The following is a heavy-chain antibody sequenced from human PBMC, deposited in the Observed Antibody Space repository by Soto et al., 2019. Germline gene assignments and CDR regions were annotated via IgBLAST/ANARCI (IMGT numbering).Heavy chain of an antibody. CDR1: GGSISSSNW. Sequence: QVQLQESGPGLVKPSGTLSLTCAVSGGSISSSNWWSWVRQPPGKGLERIGEIYHSGSTNYNPSLKSRVTISVDKSKNQFSLKLSSVTAADTAVYYCARSDKTGVSPNWFDPWGQGTLVTVSS. J-gene: IGHJ5*02. CDR3: ARSDKTGVSPNWFDP. CDR2: IYHSGST. V-gene: IGHV4-4*02. D-gene: IGHD7-27*01.